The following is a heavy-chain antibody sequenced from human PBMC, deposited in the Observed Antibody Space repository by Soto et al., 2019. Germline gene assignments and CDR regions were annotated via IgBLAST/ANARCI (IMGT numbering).Heavy chain of an antibody. CDR1: GGSISSSY. J-gene: IGHJ5*02. V-gene: IGHV4-59*01. CDR2: IYDDGSA. D-gene: IGHD2-15*01. CDR3: ARDKYCSGGSCRKNWFDP. Sequence: ETLSLTCTVSGGSISSSYWSWIRQPPGKGLEWLAYIYDDGSANYNPSLKSRATISLDMSKNQFSLKLTSVTAADTAVYYCARDKYCSGGSCRKNWFDPWGQGTLVTVSS.